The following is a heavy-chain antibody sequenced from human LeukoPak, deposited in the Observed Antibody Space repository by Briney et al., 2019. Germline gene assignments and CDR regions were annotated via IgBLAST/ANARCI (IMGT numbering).Heavy chain of an antibody. CDR1: RFTFSSYG. D-gene: IGHD6-6*01. J-gene: IGHJ3*02. Sequence: PGGSLRLSCAASRFTFSSYGIHWVRQAPGKGLEWVAFIRYDGSNKYYADSVKGRFTISRDNSKNTLYLQMNSLRAEDTAVYYCAKDLVDAFDIWGQGTMVTVSS. V-gene: IGHV3-30*02. CDR2: IRYDGSNK. CDR3: AKDLVDAFDI.